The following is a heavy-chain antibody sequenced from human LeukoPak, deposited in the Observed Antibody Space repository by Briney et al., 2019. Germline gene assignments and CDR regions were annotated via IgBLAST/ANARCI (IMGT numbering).Heavy chain of an antibody. D-gene: IGHD3-22*01. J-gene: IGHJ4*02. CDR1: VGSISSSSHY. V-gene: IGHV4-39*01. CDR2: IYYSGNT. CDR3: ARQSYYYESSGYDYYFDY. Sequence: PSETLSLTCTVSVGSISSSSHYWGWIRQPPGKGLEWIGSIYYSGNTYYNPSLKSRVTISVDTSKKQFALNLSSVTAADTAVYYCARQSYYYESSGYDYYFDYWGQGTLVTVS.